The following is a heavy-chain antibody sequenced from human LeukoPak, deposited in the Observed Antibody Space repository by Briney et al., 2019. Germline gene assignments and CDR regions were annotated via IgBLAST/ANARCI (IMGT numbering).Heavy chain of an antibody. Sequence: GGSPRLSCAASGFTVNNNYMNWVRQAPGKGLEWTSVIYSGGRTYYADSVEGLFTISRDNSKDTVFLQMNSLRADDTAVYYCAREADFWSGQFDYWGQGTLVTVSS. D-gene: IGHD3-3*01. J-gene: IGHJ4*02. V-gene: IGHV3-53*05. CDR3: AREADFWSGQFDY. CDR2: IYSGGRT. CDR1: GFTVNNNY.